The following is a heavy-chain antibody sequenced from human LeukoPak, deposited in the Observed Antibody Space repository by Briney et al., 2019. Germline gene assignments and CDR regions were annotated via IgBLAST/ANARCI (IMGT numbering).Heavy chain of an antibody. Sequence: ASVKVSCKASGYTFTSYDINWVRQAPGQGLEWMGWMNPDSDDTGYEQKFQGRVTMTSNTSISTVYMELSGLGSEDTAVYFCTAGWDYWGQGTLVTVSS. J-gene: IGHJ4*02. CDR3: TAGWDY. CDR1: GYTFTSYD. V-gene: IGHV1-8*01. CDR2: MNPDSDDT.